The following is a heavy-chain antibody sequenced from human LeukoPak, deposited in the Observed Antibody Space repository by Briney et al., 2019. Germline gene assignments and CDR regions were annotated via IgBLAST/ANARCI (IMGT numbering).Heavy chain of an antibody. J-gene: IGHJ4*02. CDR2: INHSGST. CDR3: ARAGYCSGGSCSKNAYFDY. V-gene: IGHV4-34*01. CDR1: GGSFSGYY. D-gene: IGHD2-15*01. Sequence: SETLSLTCAVYGGSFSGYYWSWIRQPPGKGLEWIGEINHSGSTNYNPSLKSGVTISVDTSKNQFSLKLSSVTAADTAVYYCARAGYCSGGSCSKNAYFDYWGQGTLVTVSS.